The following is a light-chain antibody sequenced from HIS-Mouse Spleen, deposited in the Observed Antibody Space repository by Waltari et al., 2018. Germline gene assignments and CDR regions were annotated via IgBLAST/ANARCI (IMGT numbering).Light chain of an antibody. V-gene: IGKV4-1*01. Sequence: DIVMTQSPDSLAVSLGERATIHCKSSQSVLYSSNNKNYLAWYQQKPEQPPKLLIYWASTRESGVPDRFSGSGSGTDFTLTISSLQAEDVAVYYCQQYYSTPYTFGQGTKLEIK. CDR3: QQYYSTPYT. CDR2: WAS. J-gene: IGKJ2*01. CDR1: QSVLYSSNNKNY.